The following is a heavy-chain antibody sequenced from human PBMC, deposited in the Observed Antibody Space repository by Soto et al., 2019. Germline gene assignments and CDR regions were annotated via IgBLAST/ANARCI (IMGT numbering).Heavy chain of an antibody. J-gene: IGHJ3*02. V-gene: IGHV3-73*01. CDR3: TIDYYDSSGYYVVRAFDI. D-gene: IGHD3-22*01. CDR1: GFTFSCSA. Sequence: PGGSLRLSCAASGFTFSCSAMHWVRQASGKGLEWVGRIRSKANSYATAYAASVKGRFTISGDDSKNTAYLQMNSLKTEDTAVYYCTIDYYDSSGYYVVRAFDIWGQGTMVTVSS. CDR2: IRSKANSYAT.